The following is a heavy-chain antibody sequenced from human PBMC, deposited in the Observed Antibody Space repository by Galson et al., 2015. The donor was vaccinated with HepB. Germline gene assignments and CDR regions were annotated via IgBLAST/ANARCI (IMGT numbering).Heavy chain of an antibody. Sequence: SVKVSCKASGYTFSSYAISWVRQAPGQGLEWMGGIIPIFGTANYAQKFQGRVTITADESTSTAYMELSSLRSEDTAVYYCARDRQYYYDSSGYYAYWGQGTLVTVSS. V-gene: IGHV1-69*13. D-gene: IGHD3-22*01. J-gene: IGHJ4*02. CDR1: GYTFSSYA. CDR2: IIPIFGTA. CDR3: ARDRQYYYDSSGYYAY.